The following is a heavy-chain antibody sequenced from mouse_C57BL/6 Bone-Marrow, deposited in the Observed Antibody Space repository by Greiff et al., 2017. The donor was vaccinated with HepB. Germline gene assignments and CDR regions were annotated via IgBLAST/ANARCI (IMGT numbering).Heavy chain of an antibody. CDR1: GYTFTSYG. CDR3: ARRRDSSGYDYAMDY. V-gene: IGHV1-81*01. Sequence: QVQLQQSGAELARPGASVKLSCKASGYTFTSYGISWVKQRTGQGLEWIGEIYPRSGNTYYNEKFKGKATLTADKSSSTAYMELRSLTSADSAVYFCARRRDSSGYDYAMDYWGQGTSVTVSS. CDR2: IYPRSGNT. J-gene: IGHJ4*01. D-gene: IGHD3-2*02.